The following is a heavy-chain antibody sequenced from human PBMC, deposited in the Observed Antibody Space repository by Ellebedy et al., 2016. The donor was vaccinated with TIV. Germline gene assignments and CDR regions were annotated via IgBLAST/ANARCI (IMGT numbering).Heavy chain of an antibody. CDR3: ARVPPVLLWFGESIDYYGMDV. D-gene: IGHD3-10*01. CDR2: IYIHDTT. Sequence: GGSLRLXXAASGFNVSSNSMSWVRQAPGKGLEWVSLIYIHDTTNYADSVKGRFTISRDNSKNTLYLQMNSLRAEDTAVYYCARVPPVLLWFGESIDYYGMDVWGQGTTVIVSS. V-gene: IGHV3-53*01. CDR1: GFNVSSNS. J-gene: IGHJ6*02.